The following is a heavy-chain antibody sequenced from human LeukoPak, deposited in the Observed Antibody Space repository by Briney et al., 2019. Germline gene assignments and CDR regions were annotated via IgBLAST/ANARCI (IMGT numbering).Heavy chain of an antibody. CDR1: GGSISSGGYY. CDR2: INHSGST. CDR3: ARVPSSGDADY. Sequence: SEPLSLPCTVSGGSISSGGYYWSWIRQPPGKGLEWIGEINHSGSTNYNPSLKSRVTISVDTSKNQFSLKLSSVTAADTAVYYCARVPSSGDADYWGQGTLVTVSS. D-gene: IGHD1-26*01. J-gene: IGHJ4*02. V-gene: IGHV4-39*07.